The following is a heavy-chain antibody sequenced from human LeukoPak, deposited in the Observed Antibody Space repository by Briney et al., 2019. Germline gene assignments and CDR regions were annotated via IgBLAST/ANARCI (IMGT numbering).Heavy chain of an antibody. CDR3: ARAPGDYSFD. J-gene: IGHJ4*02. CDR2: INPNSGST. CDR1: GYTFTDYY. V-gene: IGHV1-2*02. D-gene: IGHD4-17*01. Sequence: ASVKVSCKASGYTFTDYYMHWVRQAPGQGLEWMGWINPNSGSTNYAQKFQGRVTMARDTSISTAYMELSRLRSDDTAVYYCARAPGDYSFDWGQGTLVTVSS.